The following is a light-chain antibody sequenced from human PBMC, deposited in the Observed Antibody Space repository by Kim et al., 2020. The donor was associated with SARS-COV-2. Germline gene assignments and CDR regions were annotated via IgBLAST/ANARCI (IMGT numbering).Light chain of an antibody. J-gene: IGKJ1*01. Sequence: CLSPGESATHSCRASQRVSSYLAGYQQKPGQTPRLLIDDAYNRATGIPARFSGSGSGTDFTLTISSLEPEDFAVYYCQHRGNWPRTFGQGTKLEI. CDR2: DAY. V-gene: IGKV3-11*01. CDR3: QHRGNWPRT. CDR1: QRVSSY.